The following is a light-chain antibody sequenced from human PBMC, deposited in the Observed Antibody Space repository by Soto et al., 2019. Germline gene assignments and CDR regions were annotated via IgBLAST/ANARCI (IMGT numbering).Light chain of an antibody. CDR3: GTWDASRNWV. CDR1: SSDIGNNY. V-gene: IGLV1-51*01. Sequence: QSVLTQPPSVSAAPGQRVAISCSGGSSDIGNNYVSWYQQFPGTAPKLLIYDNNRRPSGIPDRFSGSKSGTSATLGITGLQSGDEDDYYCGTWDASRNWVFGVGTKLTVL. CDR2: DNN. J-gene: IGLJ3*02.